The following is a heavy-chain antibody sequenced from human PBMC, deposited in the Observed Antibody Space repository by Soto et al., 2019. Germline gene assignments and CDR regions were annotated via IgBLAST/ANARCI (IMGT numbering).Heavy chain of an antibody. J-gene: IGHJ6*02. D-gene: IGHD6-19*01. V-gene: IGHV5-51*01. Sequence: GESLKISCKGSGYSFTSYWIGWVRQMPGKGLEWMGIIYPGDSDTRYSSSFQGQVTISADKSISTAYLQWSSLKASDTAMYYCASGRLVPTYYYGMDVWGQGTTVTVSS. CDR1: GYSFTSYW. CDR2: IYPGDSDT. CDR3: ASGRLVPTYYYGMDV.